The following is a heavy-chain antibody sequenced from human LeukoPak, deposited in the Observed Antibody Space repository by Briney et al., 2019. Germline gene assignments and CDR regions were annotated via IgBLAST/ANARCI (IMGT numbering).Heavy chain of an antibody. D-gene: IGHD3-3*01. CDR3: AKDPFVYDFWSGYTKPRYYFDY. Sequence: GGSLRLSCAASGFTFSSYAMSWVRQAPGKGLEWVSAISGSGGSTYYADSVKGRFTISRDNSKNTLYLQMDSLRAEDTAVYYCAKDPFVYDFWSGYTKPRYYFDYWGQGTLVTVSS. CDR1: GFTFSSYA. CDR2: ISGSGGST. J-gene: IGHJ4*02. V-gene: IGHV3-23*01.